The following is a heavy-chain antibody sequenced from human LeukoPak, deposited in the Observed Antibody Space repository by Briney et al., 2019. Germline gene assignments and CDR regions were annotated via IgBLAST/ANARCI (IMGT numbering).Heavy chain of an antibody. CDR3: ATAPLSTTYSFSCERVY. CDR2: IYTDGNT. CDR1: GFTLSSTC. D-gene: IGHD6-13*01. Sequence: GGSQTLYCAASGFTLSSTCMSWARQAPGKGLEWVSVIYTDGNTYYADSVKGRFTISRANSKNTLYLQMNSLRAEDTAVYYCATAPLSTTYSFSCERVYGAQGTLVTVSS. J-gene: IGHJ4*02. V-gene: IGHV3-66*01.